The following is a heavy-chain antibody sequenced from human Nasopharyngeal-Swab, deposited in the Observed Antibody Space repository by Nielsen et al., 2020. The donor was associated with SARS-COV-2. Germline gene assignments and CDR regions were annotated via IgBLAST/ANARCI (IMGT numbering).Heavy chain of an antibody. V-gene: IGHV1-69*04. CDR2: IIPILGIA. J-gene: IGHJ4*02. CDR1: GGTFSSYA. CDR3: ARDRGSAAADY. Sequence: SVKVSCKASGGTFSSYAISWVRQAPGQGLEWMGRIIPILGIANYAQKFQGRVTITADKSTSTAYMELSSLRSDDTAVYYCARDRGSAAADYWGQGTLVTVSS. D-gene: IGHD6-13*01.